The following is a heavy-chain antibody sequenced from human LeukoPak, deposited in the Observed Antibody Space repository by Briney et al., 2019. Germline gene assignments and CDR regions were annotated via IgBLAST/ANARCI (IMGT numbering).Heavy chain of an antibody. V-gene: IGHV1-18*01. Sequence: ASVKVSCKASGYTFSNYGISWARQAPGQGLEWVGWVSTYDADTNYAQKLQGRVTMTTDTSTSTAYMELRSLTSDDAAVYYCARERRIRGVTPLDVWGRGTTVTVSS. D-gene: IGHD3-10*01. J-gene: IGHJ6*02. CDR1: GYTFSNYG. CDR2: VSTYDADT. CDR3: ARERRIRGVTPLDV.